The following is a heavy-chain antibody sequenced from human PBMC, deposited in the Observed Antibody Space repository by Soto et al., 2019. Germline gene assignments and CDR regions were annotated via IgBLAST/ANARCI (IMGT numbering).Heavy chain of an antibody. Sequence: GESLKTSCKGSGYSFTSYWIGWVRQMPGKGLEWMGIIYPGDSDTRYSPSFQGQVTISADKSISTAYLQWSSLKASDTAMYYCASQGRTYYYDSSGYYQNDYYGMDVWGQGTTVTVSS. V-gene: IGHV5-51*01. CDR1: GYSFTSYW. D-gene: IGHD3-22*01. CDR2: IYPGDSDT. J-gene: IGHJ6*02. CDR3: ASQGRTYYYDSSGYYQNDYYGMDV.